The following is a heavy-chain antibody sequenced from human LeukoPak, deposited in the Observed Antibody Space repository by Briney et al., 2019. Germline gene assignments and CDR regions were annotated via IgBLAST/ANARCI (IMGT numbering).Heavy chain of an antibody. CDR3: ASISSAVTELDP. CDR1: GYSISSGYY. J-gene: IGHJ5*02. CDR2: IYHSGST. V-gene: IGHV4-38-2*01. Sequence: SETLSLTCAVSGYSISSGYYWGWIRQPPGKGLEWIGSIYHSGSTYYNPSLKSRVTISVDTSKNQFSLKLSSVTAADTAVYYCASISSAVTELDPWGQGTLVTVSS. D-gene: IGHD4-11*01.